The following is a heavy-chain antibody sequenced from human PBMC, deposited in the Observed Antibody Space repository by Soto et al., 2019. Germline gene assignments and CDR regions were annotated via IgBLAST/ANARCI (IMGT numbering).Heavy chain of an antibody. CDR1: GGSISSGGYY. V-gene: IGHV4-31*03. Sequence: LSLTCTVSGGSISSGGYYWSWIRQHPGKGLEWIGYIYYSGSTYYNPSLKSRVTISVDTSKNQFSLKLSSVTAADTAVYYCARGNGYDILTGTNWFDPWGQGTLVTVSS. J-gene: IGHJ5*02. CDR3: ARGNGYDILTGTNWFDP. D-gene: IGHD3-9*01. CDR2: IYYSGST.